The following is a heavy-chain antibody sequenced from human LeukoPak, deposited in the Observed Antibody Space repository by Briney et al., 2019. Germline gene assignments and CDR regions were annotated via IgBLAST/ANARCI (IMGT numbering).Heavy chain of an antibody. V-gene: IGHV3-48*04. CDR2: ISGSSSGSTSIT. Sequence: GGSLRLSCEFSGIIFSTYAMKWVRQAPGKGLEWISYISGSSSGSTSITQYADSVKGRFTISRDNAKNSLHLLMDSLSAEDTAVYYCARDFWSGYYTEDWGQGALVIVSS. J-gene: IGHJ4*02. CDR1: GIIFSTYA. D-gene: IGHD3-3*01. CDR3: ARDFWSGYYTED.